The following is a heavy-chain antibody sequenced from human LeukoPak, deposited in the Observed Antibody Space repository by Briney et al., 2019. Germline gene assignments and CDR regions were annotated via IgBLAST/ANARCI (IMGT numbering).Heavy chain of an antibody. CDR2: IRQDGSDK. V-gene: IGHV3-7*01. D-gene: IGHD2-15*01. Sequence: GGSLRLSCAASGFTFNSYWMSWVRQAPEKGPEWLANIRQDGSDKQYVDSVKGRFTISRDNAKNSLYLQMNSLSAEDAAVYYCARHSRGSPIDDWGQGTLVTVSS. CDR3: ARHSRGSPIDD. CDR1: GFTFNSYW. J-gene: IGHJ4*02.